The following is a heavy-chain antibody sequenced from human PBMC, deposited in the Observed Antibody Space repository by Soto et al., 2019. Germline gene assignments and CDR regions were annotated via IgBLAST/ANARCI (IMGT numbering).Heavy chain of an antibody. Sequence: ASVKVSCKASGCSFSDFGITWVRQAPGQGLEWMGWISGKNGNTNYAQKVQGRVTLTADTSTSTAYMEMRALTSDDTATYYCARSDYYEDTGTFEYWGQGTPVTAPQ. J-gene: IGHJ4*02. V-gene: IGHV1-18*04. CDR2: ISGKNGNT. CDR3: ARSDYYEDTGTFEY. CDR1: GCSFSDFG. D-gene: IGHD4-17*01.